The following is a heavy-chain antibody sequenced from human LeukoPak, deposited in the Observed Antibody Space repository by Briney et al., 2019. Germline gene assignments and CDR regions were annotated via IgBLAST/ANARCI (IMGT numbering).Heavy chain of an antibody. J-gene: IGHJ5*02. CDR2: ISGSGGST. V-gene: IGHV3-23*01. CDR3: AKDNFPVVAASNWFDR. D-gene: IGHD2-15*01. Sequence: GGSLRLSCAASGFTFSSYAMSWVRQAPGKGLEWVSAISGSGGSTYYADSVKGRFTISRDNSKNTLYLQMNSLRAEDTAVYYCAKDNFPVVAASNWFDRWGQGTLVTVSS. CDR1: GFTFSSYA.